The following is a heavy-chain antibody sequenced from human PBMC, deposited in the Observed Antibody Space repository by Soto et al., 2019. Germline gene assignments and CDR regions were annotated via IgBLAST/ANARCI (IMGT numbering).Heavy chain of an antibody. CDR1: GYTLTELS. D-gene: IGHD3-3*01. V-gene: IGHV1-24*01. J-gene: IGHJ5*02. CDR3: ATEKRNYDFWSGYYNNWFDP. Sequence: ASVKVSCKVSGYTLTELSMHWVRQAPGKGLEWMGGFDPEDGETIYAQKFQGRVTMTEDTSTDTAYMELSSLRSEGTAVYYCATEKRNYDFWSGYYNNWFDPWGQGTLVTVSS. CDR2: FDPEDGET.